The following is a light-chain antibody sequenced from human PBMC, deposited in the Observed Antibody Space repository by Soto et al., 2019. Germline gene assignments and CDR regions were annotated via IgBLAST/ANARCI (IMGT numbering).Light chain of an antibody. V-gene: IGLV2-11*01. CDR1: NSDVGGYNY. Sequence: QSALTQRRSVSGSPGQSVTVSCTGTNSDVGGYNYVSWYQQHPGQAPKLIIYDVTQRPSGVSDRFSGSKSGNTASLTISGLQGDDEADYYCCSYAGSFIYVFGTGTRSPS. J-gene: IGLJ1*01. CDR3: CSYAGSFIYV. CDR2: DVT.